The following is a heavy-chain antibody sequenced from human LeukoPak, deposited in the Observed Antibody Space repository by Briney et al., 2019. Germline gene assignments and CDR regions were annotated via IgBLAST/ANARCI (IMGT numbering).Heavy chain of an antibody. D-gene: IGHD3-10*01. V-gene: IGHV3-7*01. J-gene: IGHJ4*02. CDR1: GFTFSSYW. CDR2: IKQDGSEE. CDR3: ASLNVFYYGSGTDY. Sequence: GGSLRLSCAASGFTFSSYWMSWVRQAPGKGLEWVANIKQDGSEEYYVDSVKGRFTISRDNAKNSLYLQMNSLRAEDTAVYYCASLNVFYYGSGTDYWGQGTLVTVSS.